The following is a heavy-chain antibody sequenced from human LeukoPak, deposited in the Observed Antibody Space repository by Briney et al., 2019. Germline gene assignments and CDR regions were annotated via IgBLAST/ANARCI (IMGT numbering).Heavy chain of an antibody. V-gene: IGHV3-33*08. CDR3: ARDWSHYYDSSGYYYPPGNWFDP. CDR1: GFTFSSYG. D-gene: IGHD3-22*01. CDR2: IWYDGSNK. J-gene: IGHJ5*02. Sequence: GGSLRLSCAASGFTFSSYGMHWVRQAPGKGLEWVAVIWYDGSNKYYADSVKGRFTISRDNSKNTLYLQMNSLRAEDTAVYYCARDWSHYYDSSGYYYPPGNWFDPWGQGTLVTVSS.